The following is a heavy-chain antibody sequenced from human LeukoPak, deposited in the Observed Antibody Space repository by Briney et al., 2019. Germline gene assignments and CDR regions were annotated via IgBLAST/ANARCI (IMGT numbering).Heavy chain of an antibody. CDR1: GYTFTEYY. CDR2: INCKSGVT. CDR3: AKDALKLSM. D-gene: IGHD2-15*01. Sequence: ASVKVSCKASGYTFTEYYIHWLRQAPGQGLEWMGWINCKSGVTFYAQKFQGRVTVTRDTSISTVYMEMSSLRSDDTAIYYCAKDALKLSMWGQGTLVTISS. V-gene: IGHV1-2*02. J-gene: IGHJ4*02.